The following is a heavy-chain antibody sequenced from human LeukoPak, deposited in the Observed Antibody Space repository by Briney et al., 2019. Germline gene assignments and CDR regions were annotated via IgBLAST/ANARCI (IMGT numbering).Heavy chain of an antibody. CDR3: TTERLKYYYGMDV. CDR1: GFTFSNAW. CDR2: IKSKTDGGTT. J-gene: IGHJ6*02. Sequence: GGSLTLSCAASGFTFSNAWMSWVRQAPGKGLEWVGRIKSKTDGGTTDYAAPVKGRFTISRDDSKNTLYLQMNSLKTEDTAVYYCTTERLKYYYGMDVWGQGTTVTVSS. V-gene: IGHV3-15*01. D-gene: IGHD6-25*01.